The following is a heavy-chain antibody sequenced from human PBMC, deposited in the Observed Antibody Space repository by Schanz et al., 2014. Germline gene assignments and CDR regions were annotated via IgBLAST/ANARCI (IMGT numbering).Heavy chain of an antibody. J-gene: IGHJ4*02. V-gene: IGHV3-21*01. Sequence: EVQLVESGGGLVQPGGSLRLSCAASGFTFTTYSMNWVRQAPGKGLEWVSSISNGGGYIYYADSVKGRFTISRDNAKNSVYLQMHSLRAEDTAVYYCVRDTDYHFDYWGQGTLVTVSS. CDR2: ISNGGGYI. CDR1: GFTFTTYS. D-gene: IGHD4-17*01. CDR3: VRDTDYHFDY.